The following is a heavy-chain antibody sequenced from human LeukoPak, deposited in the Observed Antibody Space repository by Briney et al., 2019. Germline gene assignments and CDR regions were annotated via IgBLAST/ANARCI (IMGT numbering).Heavy chain of an antibody. V-gene: IGHV4-34*01. CDR3: ARHRALRRYCSSTSCLMDFDY. Sequence: SETLSLTCAVYGGSFSGYYWSWLRQPPGKGLEWIGEINHSGSTNYNPSLKSRVTISVDTSKNQFSLKLSSVTAADTAVYYCARHRALRRYCSSTSCLMDFDYWGQGTLVTVSS. CDR1: GGSFSGYY. CDR2: INHSGST. D-gene: IGHD2-2*01. J-gene: IGHJ4*02.